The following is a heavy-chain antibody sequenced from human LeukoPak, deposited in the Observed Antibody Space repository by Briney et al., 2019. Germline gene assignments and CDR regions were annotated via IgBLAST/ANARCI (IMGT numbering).Heavy chain of an antibody. V-gene: IGHV3-23*01. CDR2: ISGSGGST. CDR1: GFTFSSYA. CDR3: AKGGSGNYRGPFDI. Sequence: GGSLRLSCAASGFTFSSYAMSWVRQAPRKGLEWVSGISGSGGSTHYADSVKGRFTISRDNSKNTLYLQMNSLRAEDTAVYYCAKGGSGNYRGPFDIWGQGTMVTVSS. D-gene: IGHD1-26*01. J-gene: IGHJ3*02.